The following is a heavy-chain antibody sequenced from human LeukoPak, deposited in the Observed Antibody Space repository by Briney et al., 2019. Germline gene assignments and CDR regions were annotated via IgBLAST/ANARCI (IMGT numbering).Heavy chain of an antibody. D-gene: IGHD2-2*01. Sequence: GGSLRLSCAASGFSFRSHGMTWVRQAPGKGMEWVANIKQDGSEKYYVDSVKGRFTISRDNAKNSLYLQMSSLRAEDTAVYYCARDDCSSISCYHNWFDPWGQGTLVTVSS. J-gene: IGHJ5*02. CDR2: IKQDGSEK. CDR3: ARDDCSSISCYHNWFDP. V-gene: IGHV3-7*01. CDR1: GFSFRSHG.